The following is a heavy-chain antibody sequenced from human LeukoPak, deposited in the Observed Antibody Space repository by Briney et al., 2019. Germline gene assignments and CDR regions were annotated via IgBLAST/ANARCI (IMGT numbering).Heavy chain of an antibody. CDR1: DYSISRDYY. Sequence: PSETLSLTCTVSDYSISRDYYWGWIRQPPGKGLEWIGSINHSGNTYYNPSLRSRVTMSVDTSKKQFSLKLSFVTAADTAVYYCARTVGGGARSRAFDIWGHGTVVTVSS. J-gene: IGHJ3*02. CDR3: ARTVGGGARSRAFDI. D-gene: IGHD4-23*01. CDR2: INHSGNT. V-gene: IGHV4-38-2*02.